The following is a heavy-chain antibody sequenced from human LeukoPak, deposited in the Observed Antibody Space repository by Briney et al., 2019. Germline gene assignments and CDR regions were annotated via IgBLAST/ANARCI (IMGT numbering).Heavy chain of an antibody. Sequence: GGSLRLSCAASGFTFSNYAMSWVRQAPGKGLEWVSAITGSGGNTYYADSVKGRFTISRDNSKNTVFLQMNSLRAEDTAVYYCARVSPEVTLDYWGQGTLVTVSS. CDR2: ITGSGGNT. CDR3: ARVSPEVTLDY. V-gene: IGHV3-23*01. D-gene: IGHD2-21*02. J-gene: IGHJ4*02. CDR1: GFTFSNYA.